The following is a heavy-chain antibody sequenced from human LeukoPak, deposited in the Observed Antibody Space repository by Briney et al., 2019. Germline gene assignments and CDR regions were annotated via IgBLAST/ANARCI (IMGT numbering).Heavy chain of an antibody. CDR1: GFTFSNYV. Sequence: GGSLRLSCKASGFTFSNYVMIWVRQAPGKGLEWVSAISEGSSKTYYADSVKGRFTVSRDNSKNTLFLQMSSLRAEDTAVYYCARDRGRYYDSRGFYWGYYFDSWGQGILVTVST. D-gene: IGHD3-22*01. J-gene: IGHJ4*02. V-gene: IGHV3-23*01. CDR3: ARDRGRYYDSRGFYWGYYFDS. CDR2: ISEGSSKT.